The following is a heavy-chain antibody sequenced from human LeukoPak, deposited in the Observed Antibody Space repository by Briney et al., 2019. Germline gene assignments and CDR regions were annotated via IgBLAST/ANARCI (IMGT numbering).Heavy chain of an antibody. J-gene: IGHJ4*02. Sequence: GGSLRLSCEASGVSLTSMDWVRQAPGKGLEWVSSISSSSAYIYYADSVRGRFTISRDNAKNSLYLQMNSLRAEDTAVYYCARELSSSGYYFDSWGQGNLVTVSS. D-gene: IGHD5-18*01. CDR2: ISSSSAYI. CDR1: GVSLTS. V-gene: IGHV3-21*01. CDR3: ARELSSSGYYFDS.